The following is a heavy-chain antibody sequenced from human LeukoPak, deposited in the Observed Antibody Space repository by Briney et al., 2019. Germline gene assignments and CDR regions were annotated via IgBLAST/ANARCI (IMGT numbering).Heavy chain of an antibody. CDR2: TNPSGGST. D-gene: IGHD3-22*01. J-gene: IGHJ4*02. Sequence: ASVKISCKASGYTFTNYYIHWVRQAPGQGLEWMGITNPSGGSTRSAQKFQGRVTMTRDTSTSTVHMELSSLRSEDTAVYYCARGGITTIIVDTQNVDYWGQGTLVTVPS. V-gene: IGHV1-46*01. CDR1: GYTFTNYY. CDR3: ARGGITTIIVDTQNVDY.